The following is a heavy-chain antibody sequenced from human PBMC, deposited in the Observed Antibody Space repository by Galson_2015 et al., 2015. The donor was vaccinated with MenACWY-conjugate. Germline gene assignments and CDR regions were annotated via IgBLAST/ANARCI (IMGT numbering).Heavy chain of an antibody. D-gene: IGHD3-16*01. Sequence: SLRLSCAASGFTFSDYYMSWIRQAPGKGLEWVSYISSSSSFTYYADSVKGRFTISRDNAKNSLYLQMNSLRAEDTAVYYCAGMYTFGYSGFEYWGQGALVSVSS. V-gene: IGHV3-11*03. CDR3: AGMYTFGYSGFEY. J-gene: IGHJ4*02. CDR1: GFTFSDYY. CDR2: ISSSSSFT.